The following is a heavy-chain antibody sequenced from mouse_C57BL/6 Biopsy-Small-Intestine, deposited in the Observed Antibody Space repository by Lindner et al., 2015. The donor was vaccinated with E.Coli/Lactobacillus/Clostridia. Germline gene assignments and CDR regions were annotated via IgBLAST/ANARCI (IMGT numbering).Heavy chain of an antibody. J-gene: IGHJ1*01. CDR3: AADPGPYSYDIMTGPGAFDV. CDR1: GFTFISSA. Sequence: SVKVSCKASGFTFISSAMQWVRQAPGQRLEWIGWIVVGSANTNYAQKFQERVTITRDTSTSTVYMELSSLRSDDTAVYYCAADPGPYSYDIMTGPGAFDVWGQGTRVTVSS. V-gene: IGHV1-4*01. CDR2: IVVGSANT. D-gene: IGHD2-12*01.